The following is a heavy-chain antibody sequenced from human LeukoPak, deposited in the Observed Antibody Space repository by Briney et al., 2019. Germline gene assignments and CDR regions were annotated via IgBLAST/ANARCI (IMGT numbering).Heavy chain of an antibody. Sequence: GGSLRLSCAASGFTVSSNYMTWVRQAPGKGLEWVSVIYSGGRTYYADSVKGRFTISRDSSKNTLYLQMNSLRGEDTAIYYCARDPGATPTIWGQGTLVTVSS. D-gene: IGHD5-12*01. V-gene: IGHV3-66*01. CDR1: GFTVSSNY. CDR3: ARDPGATPTI. J-gene: IGHJ4*02. CDR2: IYSGGRT.